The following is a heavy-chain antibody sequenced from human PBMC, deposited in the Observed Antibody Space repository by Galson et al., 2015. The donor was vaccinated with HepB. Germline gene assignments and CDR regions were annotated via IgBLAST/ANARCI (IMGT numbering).Heavy chain of an antibody. Sequence: SLRLSCAASGFSFSDYWMHWVRQAPGKGPVWVSRINSDGSSTTYADSVKGRFTISRDNAKNTLYLQMNSLRAEDTAVYYCARDSILRFFGWSGGQGTLVTVSS. CDR1: GFSFSDYW. CDR3: ARDSILRFFGWS. J-gene: IGHJ4*02. D-gene: IGHD3-9*01. CDR2: INSDGSST. V-gene: IGHV3-74*01.